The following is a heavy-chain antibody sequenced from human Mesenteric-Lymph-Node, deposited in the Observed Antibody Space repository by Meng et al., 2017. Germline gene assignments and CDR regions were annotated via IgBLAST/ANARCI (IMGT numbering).Heavy chain of an antibody. D-gene: IGHD3-10*02. J-gene: IGHJ4*02. V-gene: IGHV3-30*04. CDR3: ARDTSIGPRVRGVTIDF. CDR1: GFTFFNYA. CDR2: TSYDGDDE. Sequence: GESLKISCAASGFTFFNYALHWVRQAPGKGLEWVAVTSYDGDDEYYADSVKGRFSISRDSSKNTLSLQMNNLRPDDTAVYFCARDTSIGPRVRGVTIDFWGQGALVTVSS.